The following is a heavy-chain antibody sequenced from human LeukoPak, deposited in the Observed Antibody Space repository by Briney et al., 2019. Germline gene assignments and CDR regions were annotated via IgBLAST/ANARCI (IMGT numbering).Heavy chain of an antibody. V-gene: IGHV3-21*04. CDR2: ISSSSSYI. Sequence: GGSLRLSCAASGFTFSSYSMNWVRQAPGKGLEWVSSISSSSSYIYYADSVKGRFTISRDNAKNSLYLQMNSLRAEDTALYYCAKDRVYCSGGSCYSLFDYWGQGTLVTVSS. J-gene: IGHJ4*02. CDR3: AKDRVYCSGGSCYSLFDY. CDR1: GFTFSSYS. D-gene: IGHD2-15*01.